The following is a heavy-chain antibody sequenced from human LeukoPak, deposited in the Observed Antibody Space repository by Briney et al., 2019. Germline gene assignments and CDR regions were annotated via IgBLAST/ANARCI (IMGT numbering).Heavy chain of an antibody. CDR3: ARRLGRKFGERFYYYHYMDV. V-gene: IGHV4-34*01. Sequence: KASDTLSLTCAVYGVSFSGYYWSWIRQPPGKGLEWIGEINHSGSTNHNPSLKSRVTISVDTSKNQFSLKLSSVTAADTAVYYCARRLGRKFGERFYYYHYMDVWGKGTTVTISS. CDR1: GVSFSGYY. CDR2: INHSGST. D-gene: IGHD3-10*01. J-gene: IGHJ6*03.